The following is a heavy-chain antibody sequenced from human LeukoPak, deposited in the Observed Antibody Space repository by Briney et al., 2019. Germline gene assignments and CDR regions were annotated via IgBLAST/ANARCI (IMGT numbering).Heavy chain of an antibody. V-gene: IGHV1-2*06. J-gene: IGHJ4*02. D-gene: IGHD2-2*01. CDR1: GYTFTGYY. CDR2: INPNSGGT. CDR3: ARGGGCSSTSCYP. Sequence: VASVKVSCKASGYTFTGYYMHWVRQAPGQGLEWMGRINPNSGGTNYAQKFQGRVTMTRDTSISTAYMELSRLRSDDTAVYYCARGGGCSSTSCYPWGQGTLVTVSS.